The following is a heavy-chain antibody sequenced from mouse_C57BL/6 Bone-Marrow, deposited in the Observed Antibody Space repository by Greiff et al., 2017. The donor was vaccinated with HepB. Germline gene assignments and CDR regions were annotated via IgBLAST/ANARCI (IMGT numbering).Heavy chain of an antibody. Sequence: EVQLQQSGPVLVKPGASVKMSCKASGYTFTDYYMNWVKQSHGKSLEWIGVINPYNGGTSYNQKFKGKATLTVDKSSSTAYMELNSLTSEDSAVYYCARRDYGSSQDYYAMDYWGQGTSVTVSS. D-gene: IGHD1-1*01. J-gene: IGHJ4*01. CDR2: INPYNGGT. CDR1: GYTFTDYY. CDR3: ARRDYGSSQDYYAMDY. V-gene: IGHV1-19*01.